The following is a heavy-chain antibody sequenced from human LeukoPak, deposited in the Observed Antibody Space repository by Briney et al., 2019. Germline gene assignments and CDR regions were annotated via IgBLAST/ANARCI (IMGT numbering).Heavy chain of an antibody. D-gene: IGHD6-13*01. CDR3: ARDADPPPGIAAAGTGNWFDP. CDR2: ISYDGSDK. J-gene: IGHJ5*02. V-gene: IGHV3-30*04. Sequence: PGRSLRLSCAASGFTFSSYAMYWVRQAPGKGLEWVAVISYDGSDKFYADSVKGRFTISRDSSKNTLYLQMNSLRPEDTAVYYCARDADPPPGIAAAGTGNWFDPWGQGTLVTVSS. CDR1: GFTFSSYA.